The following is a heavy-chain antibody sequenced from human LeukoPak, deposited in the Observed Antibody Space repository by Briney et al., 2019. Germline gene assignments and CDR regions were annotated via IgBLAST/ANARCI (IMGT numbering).Heavy chain of an antibody. CDR1: GGTSSSYA. Sequence: SVKVSCKASGGTSSSYAISWVRQAPGQGLEWMGGIIPIFGTANYAQKFQGRVTITTDKSTSTAYMELSSLRSEDTAVYYCARVYDSSGYVFDYWGQGTLVTVSS. CDR2: IIPIFGTA. CDR3: ARVYDSSGYVFDY. D-gene: IGHD3-22*01. V-gene: IGHV1-69*05. J-gene: IGHJ4*02.